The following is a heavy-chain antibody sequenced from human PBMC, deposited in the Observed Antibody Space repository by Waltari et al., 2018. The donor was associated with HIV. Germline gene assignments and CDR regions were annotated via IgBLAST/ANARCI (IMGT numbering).Heavy chain of an antibody. V-gene: IGHV4-39*01. D-gene: IGHD4-17*01. Sequence: QVQLQESGPGLVKPSETLPLTCTVPGGSISSSSFYWGWIRQPPGKGLAWIGRIFHSGTTYYNPSLKSRVTMSVDTSKNQFSLKLSSVTAADTAVYYCASLGYGGNSLLDYWGQGTLVTVSS. CDR3: ASLGYGGNSLLDY. CDR2: IFHSGTT. J-gene: IGHJ4*02. CDR1: GGSISSSSFY.